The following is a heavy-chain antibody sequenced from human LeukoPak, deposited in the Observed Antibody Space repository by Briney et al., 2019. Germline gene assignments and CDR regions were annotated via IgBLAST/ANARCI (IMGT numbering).Heavy chain of an antibody. CDR2: IYYSGST. D-gene: IGHD3-9*01. CDR1: GGSISSYY. Sequence: KPSETLSLTCTVSGGSISSYYWSWIRQPPGKGLEWIGYIYYSGSTNYNPSLKSRVTISVDTSKNQFSLKLSSVTAADTAVYYCAREGYYDILTGYSRFDYWGQGTLVTVSS. V-gene: IGHV4-59*01. CDR3: AREGYYDILTGYSRFDY. J-gene: IGHJ4*02.